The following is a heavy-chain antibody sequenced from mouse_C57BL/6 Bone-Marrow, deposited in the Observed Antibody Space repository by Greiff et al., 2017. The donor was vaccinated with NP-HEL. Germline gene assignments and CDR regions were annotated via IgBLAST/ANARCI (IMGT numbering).Heavy chain of an antibody. CDR1: GYTFTSYW. Sequence: VQLQQPGAELVKPGASVKMSCKASGYTFTSYWMHWVKQRPGQGLEWIGMIHPNSGSTNYNEKFKSKATLTVDKSSSTAYMQLSSLTSEDSAVYYCARSGFHYYAMDYWGQGTSVTVSS. CDR3: ARSGFHYYAMDY. J-gene: IGHJ4*01. V-gene: IGHV1-64*01. D-gene: IGHD1-3*01. CDR2: IHPNSGST.